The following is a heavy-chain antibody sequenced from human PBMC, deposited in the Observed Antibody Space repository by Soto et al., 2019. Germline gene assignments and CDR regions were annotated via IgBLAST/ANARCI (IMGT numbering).Heavy chain of an antibody. V-gene: IGHV1-18*01. J-gene: IGHJ6*02. CDR2: MSAYNGNT. CDR3: ARDSGLLPGTTDPYCMDF. CDR1: GYTFTGYG. Sequence: GASVKVSCKASGYTFTGYGSSWVRQAPGQGLEWMGWMSAYNGNTNYAQKLQGRVTMTTDTSTSTAYMELRSLRSDDTAVYYCARDSGLLPGTTDPYCMDFWGQGTSVTVSS. D-gene: IGHD1-7*01.